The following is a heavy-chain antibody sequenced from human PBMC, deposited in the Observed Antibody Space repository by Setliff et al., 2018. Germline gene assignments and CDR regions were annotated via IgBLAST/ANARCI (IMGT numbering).Heavy chain of an antibody. CDR3: ARAGYYDSPALDAFDI. J-gene: IGHJ3*02. V-gene: IGHV4-59*02. CDR2: IYHNGNT. CDR1: GGSVSPYF. D-gene: IGHD3-22*01. Sequence: SETLSLTCTVSGGSVSPYFWSWIRQPPGKGLQWIGYIYHNGNTNFNPSLKSRVNMSIDTSKNQFALNLKSVTAADTAVYYCARAGYYDSPALDAFDIWGQGTMVTVSS.